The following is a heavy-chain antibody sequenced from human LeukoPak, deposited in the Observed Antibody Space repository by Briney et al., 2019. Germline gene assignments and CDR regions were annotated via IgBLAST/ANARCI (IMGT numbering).Heavy chain of an antibody. CDR1: GYTFTGYY. Sequence: ASVKVSCKASGYTFTGYYMHWVRQAPGQGLEWMGWINPNSGGTNYAQKFQGRVTMTRDTSTSTVYMGLSSLRSEDTAVYYCARIRGGYNDAYDIWGQGTMVTVSS. CDR2: INPNSGGT. CDR3: ARIRGGYNDAYDI. V-gene: IGHV1-2*02. J-gene: IGHJ3*02. D-gene: IGHD5-24*01.